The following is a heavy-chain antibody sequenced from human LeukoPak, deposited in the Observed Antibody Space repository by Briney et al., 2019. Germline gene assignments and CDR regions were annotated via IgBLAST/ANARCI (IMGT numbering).Heavy chain of an antibody. V-gene: IGHV3-21*01. CDR1: GFTFSSYS. J-gene: IGHJ4*02. CDR3: AXXCGXXXXXNEESCFDX. D-gene: IGHD2-21*01. CDR2: ISSSSSYI. Sequence: GGSLRLSCAASGFTFSSYSMNWVRQAPGKGLEWVSSISSSSSYIYYADSVKGRFTISRDNAKNSLYLQMNSLRAEDTAVYYCAXXCGXXXXXNEESCFDXXXQGXXVTV.